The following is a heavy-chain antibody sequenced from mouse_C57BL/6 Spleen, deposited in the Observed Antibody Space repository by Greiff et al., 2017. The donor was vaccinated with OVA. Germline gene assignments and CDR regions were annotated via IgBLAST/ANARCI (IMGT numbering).Heavy chain of an antibody. CDR2: INPSNGGT. D-gene: IGHD1-1*01. V-gene: IGHV1-53*01. CDR1: GYTFTSYW. Sequence: QVHVKQPGTELVKPGASVKLSCKASGYTFTSYWMHWVKQRPGQGLEWIGNINPSNGGTNYNEKFKSKATLTVDKSSSTAYMQLSSLTSEDSAVYYCARGVLRYWYFDVWGTGTTVTVSS. J-gene: IGHJ1*03. CDR3: ARGVLRYWYFDV.